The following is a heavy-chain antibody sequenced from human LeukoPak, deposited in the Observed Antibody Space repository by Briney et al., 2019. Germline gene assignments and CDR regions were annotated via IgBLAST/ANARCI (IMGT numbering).Heavy chain of an antibody. CDR1: GYSITSGYY. CDR3: ARAGVGATMGDAFDI. J-gene: IGHJ3*02. Sequence: PSETLSLTCTVSGYSITSGYYWGWIRQPPGKGLEWIGNMYQSGNTYYNPSLKSRVTISVDRSKNQFSLKLSSVTAADTAVYYCARAGVGATMGDAFDIWGQGTMVTVSS. V-gene: IGHV4-38-2*02. CDR2: MYQSGNT. D-gene: IGHD1-26*01.